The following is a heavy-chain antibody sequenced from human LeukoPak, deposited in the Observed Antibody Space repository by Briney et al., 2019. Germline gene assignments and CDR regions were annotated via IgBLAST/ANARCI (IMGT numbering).Heavy chain of an antibody. D-gene: IGHD6-13*01. CDR3: ASRIAAAGLLSYYYYYYMDV. V-gene: IGHV1-69*06. Sequence: SVTVSCKASGYTFTSYDINWVRQAPGQGLEWMGGIIPIFGTANYAQKFQGRVTITADKSTSTAYMELSSLRSEDTAVYYCASRIAAAGLLSYYYYYYMDVGAKGTTVTVS. CDR1: GYTFTSYD. CDR2: IIPIFGTA. J-gene: IGHJ6*03.